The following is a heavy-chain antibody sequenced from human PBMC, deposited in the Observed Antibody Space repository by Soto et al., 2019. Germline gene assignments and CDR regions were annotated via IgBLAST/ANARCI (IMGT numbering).Heavy chain of an antibody. CDR2: INAGNGNT. CDR1: GYTFTSYA. J-gene: IGHJ4*02. Sequence: ASVKVSCKASGYTFTSYAMHWVRQAPGQRLEWMGWINAGNGNTKYSQKFQGRVTITRDTSASTAYMELSSLRSEDTAVYYCARDRRITMVRGVTPTPLDYWGQGTLVTVSS. D-gene: IGHD3-10*01. V-gene: IGHV1-3*01. CDR3: ARDRRITMVRGVTPTPLDY.